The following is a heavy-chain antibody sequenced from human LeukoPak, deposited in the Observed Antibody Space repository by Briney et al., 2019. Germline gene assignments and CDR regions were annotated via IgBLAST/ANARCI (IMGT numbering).Heavy chain of an antibody. CDR1: GGSISSNNYY. CDR3: ARMDYGDYGAFDY. Sequence: SETLSLTCTVSGGSISSNNYYWGWIRQPPGKGLEWIGNIYYSEDTYYNPSLKSRVTISVDTSKNQFSLKLSSMTATDTAVYYCARMDYGDYGAFDYWGQGTLVTVSS. V-gene: IGHV4-39*01. J-gene: IGHJ4*02. D-gene: IGHD4-17*01. CDR2: IYYSEDT.